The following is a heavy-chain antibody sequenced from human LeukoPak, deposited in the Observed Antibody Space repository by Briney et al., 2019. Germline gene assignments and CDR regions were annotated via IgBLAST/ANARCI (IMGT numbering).Heavy chain of an antibody. D-gene: IGHD2-2*03. J-gene: IGHJ3*02. CDR3: AKDDWIFSKAFDI. V-gene: IGHV3-30*04. Sequence: GGSLRLSCAASGFTFSDYAMHWVRQAPGKGLEWVAVISYDGSNKYYADSVKGRFTISRDNSNNTLYLRMDSLGTEDTAVYYCAKDDWIFSKAFDIWGQGTMVTVSS. CDR1: GFTFSDYA. CDR2: ISYDGSNK.